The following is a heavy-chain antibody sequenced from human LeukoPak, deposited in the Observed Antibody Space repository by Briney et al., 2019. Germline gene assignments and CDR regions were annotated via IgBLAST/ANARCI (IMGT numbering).Heavy chain of an antibody. Sequence: PPGGTLRLSYAASGFTFSSHGMSWVRQAPGKGLEWVSTISGSGDNTYYADSVKGRFTISRDNSKNTLYLQMNSLRAEDTAVYYCARVTYGSGTYGAFDYWGQGTLVTVSS. CDR2: ISGSGDNT. D-gene: IGHD3-10*01. CDR3: ARVTYGSGTYGAFDY. J-gene: IGHJ4*02. CDR1: GFTFSSHG. V-gene: IGHV3-23*01.